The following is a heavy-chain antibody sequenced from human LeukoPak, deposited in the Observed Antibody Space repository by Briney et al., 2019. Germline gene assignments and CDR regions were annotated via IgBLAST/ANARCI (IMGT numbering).Heavy chain of an antibody. CDR3: ARDLGAPYAFDI. Sequence: PSETLSLTCTVSGGSISSGSYYWSWIRQPAGKGLEWIGRIYTSGSTNYNPSLKGRVTISVDTSKNQFSLKLSSVTAADTAVYYCARDLGAPYAFDIWGQGTMVTVSS. CDR2: IYTSGST. D-gene: IGHD1-26*01. CDR1: GGSISSGSYY. J-gene: IGHJ3*02. V-gene: IGHV4-61*02.